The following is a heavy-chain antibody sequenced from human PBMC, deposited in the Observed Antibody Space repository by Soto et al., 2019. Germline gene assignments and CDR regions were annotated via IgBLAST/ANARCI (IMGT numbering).Heavy chain of an antibody. Sequence: SETLSLTCVVYGGSFSGYYWSWIRQTPGKGLEWIGEINHSGSTNYNPSLKSRVTISVDTSKNQFSLKLSSVTAADTAVYYCARIDFWSGYYEWFDPWGQGTLVTVSS. V-gene: IGHV4-34*01. CDR1: GGSFSGYY. D-gene: IGHD3-3*01. CDR2: INHSGST. CDR3: ARIDFWSGYYEWFDP. J-gene: IGHJ5*02.